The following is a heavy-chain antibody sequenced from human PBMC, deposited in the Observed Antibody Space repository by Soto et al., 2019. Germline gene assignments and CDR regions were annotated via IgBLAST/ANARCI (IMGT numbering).Heavy chain of an antibody. Sequence: GGSLRLSFAASGFTFSGSAMHWVRQASGKGLEWVGRIRSKANSYATAYAASVKGRFTISRDDSKNTAYLQMNSLKTEDTAVYYCTRLSFPNPAAGNDYWGQGTLVTVSS. V-gene: IGHV3-73*01. CDR2: IRSKANSYAT. CDR1: GFTFSGSA. J-gene: IGHJ4*02. CDR3: TRLSFPNPAAGNDY. D-gene: IGHD6-13*01.